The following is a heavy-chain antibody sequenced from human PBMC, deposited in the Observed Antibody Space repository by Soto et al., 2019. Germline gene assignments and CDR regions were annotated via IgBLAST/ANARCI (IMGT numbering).Heavy chain of an antibody. Sequence: GGSLRLSCAASGFTFSSYAMHWVRQAPGKGLEWVAVISYDGSNKYYADSVKGRFTISRDNSKNTLYLQMNSLRAEDTAVYYCASLPYGEAAAGFDYWGQGTLVTVSS. CDR2: ISYDGSNK. V-gene: IGHV3-30-3*01. J-gene: IGHJ4*02. CDR3: ASLPYGEAAAGFDY. CDR1: GFTFSSYA. D-gene: IGHD6-13*01.